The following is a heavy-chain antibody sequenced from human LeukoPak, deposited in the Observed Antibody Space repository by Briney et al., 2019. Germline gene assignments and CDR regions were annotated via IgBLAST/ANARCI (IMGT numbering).Heavy chain of an antibody. V-gene: IGHV4-31*03. CDR1: GGSISSGGYY. J-gene: IGHJ3*02. Sequence: PSETLSLTCTVSGGSISSGGYYWSWIRQHPGKGLEWIGYIYYSGSTYYNPSLKSRVTISVDTSKNQFSLKLSSVTAADTDVYYCARGPIIYHAFDIWGQGTMVTVSS. CDR3: ARGPIIYHAFDI. CDR2: IYYSGST. D-gene: IGHD5-12*01.